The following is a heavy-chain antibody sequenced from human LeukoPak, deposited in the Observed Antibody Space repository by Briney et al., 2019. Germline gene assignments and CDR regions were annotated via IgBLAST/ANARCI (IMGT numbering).Heavy chain of an antibody. CDR3: ARDFRGGGYYGMDV. D-gene: IGHD2-15*01. Sequence: GSLGLPCAASGFTFRSYWVPWVRQAPGKGLVWVSRINSDGSSTSYADSVKGRFTISRDNAKNTLYLQMNSLRAEDTAVYYCARDFRGGGYYGMDVWGQGTTVTVSS. CDR1: GFTFRSYW. CDR2: INSDGSST. J-gene: IGHJ6*02. V-gene: IGHV3-74*01.